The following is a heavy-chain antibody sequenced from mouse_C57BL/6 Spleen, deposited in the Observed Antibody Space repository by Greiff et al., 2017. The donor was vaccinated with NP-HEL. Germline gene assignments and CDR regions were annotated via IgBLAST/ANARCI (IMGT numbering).Heavy chain of an antibody. D-gene: IGHD3-1*01. Sequence: QVQLKQPGAELVKPGASVKLSCKASGYTFTSYWMQWVKQRPGQGLEWIGEIDPSDSYTNYNQKFKGKATLTVDTSSSTAYMQLSSLTSEDSAVYYCARSGSTGWYYFDYWGQGTTLTVSS. V-gene: IGHV1-50*01. CDR3: ARSGSTGWYYFDY. CDR1: GYTFTSYW. J-gene: IGHJ2*01. CDR2: IDPSDSYT.